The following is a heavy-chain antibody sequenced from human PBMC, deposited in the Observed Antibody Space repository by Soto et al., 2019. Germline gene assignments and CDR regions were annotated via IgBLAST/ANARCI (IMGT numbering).Heavy chain of an antibody. J-gene: IGHJ6*02. CDR2: IYPGDSDT. D-gene: IGHD3-22*01. Sequence: PRESLKISCKGSGYSFTSYWIGWVRQMPGKGLEWMGIIYPGDSDTRYSPSFQGQVTISADKSISTAYLQWSSLKASDTAIYYCAKDSPPPFPRMDVWGQGTTVTVSS. V-gene: IGHV5-51*01. CDR1: GYSFTSYW. CDR3: AKDSPPPFPRMDV.